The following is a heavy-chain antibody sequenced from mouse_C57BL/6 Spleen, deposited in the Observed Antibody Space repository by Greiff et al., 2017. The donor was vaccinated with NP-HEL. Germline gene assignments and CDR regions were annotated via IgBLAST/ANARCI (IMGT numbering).Heavy chain of an antibody. CDR3: AKRSSYSAMDY. V-gene: IGHV1-42*01. Sequence: EVHLVESGPELVKPGASVKISCKASGYSFTGYYMNWVKQSPEKSLEWIGEINPSTGGTTYNQKFKAKATLTVDKSSSTAYMQLKSLTSEDSAVYYCAKRSSYSAMDYWGQGTSVTVSS. J-gene: IGHJ4*01. CDR2: INPSTGGT. CDR1: GYSFTGYY.